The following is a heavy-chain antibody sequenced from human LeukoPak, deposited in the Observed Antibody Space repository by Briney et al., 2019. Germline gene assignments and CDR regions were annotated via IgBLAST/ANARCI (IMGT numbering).Heavy chain of an antibody. J-gene: IGHJ4*02. CDR3: ARGSVVAAARSSPIDY. CDR2: ISSSGSTI. V-gene: IGHV3-48*03. Sequence: GGSLRLSCAASGFTFSSYEMNWVRQAPGKGLEWVSYISSSGSTIYYADSVKGRFTISRDNAKNSLYLQMNSLRAEDTAVYYCARGSVVAAARSSPIDYWGQGTLVTVSS. CDR1: GFTFSSYE. D-gene: IGHD6-13*01.